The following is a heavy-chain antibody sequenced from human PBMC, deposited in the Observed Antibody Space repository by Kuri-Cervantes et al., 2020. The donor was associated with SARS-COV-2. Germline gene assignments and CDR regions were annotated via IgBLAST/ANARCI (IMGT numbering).Heavy chain of an antibody. J-gene: IGHJ6*03. CDR2: IKKDETEK. D-gene: IGHD2/OR15-2a*01. V-gene: IGHV3-7*01. CDR1: GFSLSRYT. CDR3: ARDKFWVPVVITPVLNPRYHYYMDV. Sequence: GGALRLSCAAAGFSLSRYTMNWVRQAPGKALEWVATIKKDETEKYYVDSVKGRFTISRDNAKNSLYLQMNSLRAEDSAVYYCARDKFWVPVVITPVLNPRYHYYMDVWGNGTTVTVSS.